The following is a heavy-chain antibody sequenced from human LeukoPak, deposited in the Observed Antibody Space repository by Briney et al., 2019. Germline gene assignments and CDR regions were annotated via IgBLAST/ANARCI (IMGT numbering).Heavy chain of an antibody. CDR3: ASLSRYYYYYGMDV. CDR1: GYTFTSYD. V-gene: IGHV1-8*01. D-gene: IGHD2-8*01. J-gene: IGHJ6*02. Sequence: ASVKVSCKASGYTFTSYDINWVRQATGQGLEWMGWMNPNSGNTGYAQKFQGRVTMTEDTSTDTAYMELSSLRSEDTAVYYCASLSRYYYYYGMDVWGQGTTVTVSS. CDR2: MNPNSGNT.